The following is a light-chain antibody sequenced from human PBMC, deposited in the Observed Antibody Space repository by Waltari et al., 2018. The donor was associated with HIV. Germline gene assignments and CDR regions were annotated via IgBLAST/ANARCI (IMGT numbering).Light chain of an antibody. Sequence: QSVLTQPPSVSGAPGQRVTISCTGSSSNIGAGYDIHWYQQLPGTAPKLLIYGSGNRPSGVPDRFSGSKSGTSASLAITGLQAEDEAYYYCQSYDSSLTGSVFGGGTKLTVL. J-gene: IGLJ2*01. V-gene: IGLV1-40*01. CDR2: GSG. CDR3: QSYDSSLTGSV. CDR1: SSNIGAGYD.